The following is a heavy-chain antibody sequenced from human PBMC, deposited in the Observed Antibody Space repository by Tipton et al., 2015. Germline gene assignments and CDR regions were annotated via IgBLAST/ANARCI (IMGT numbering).Heavy chain of an antibody. V-gene: IGHV4-38-2*01. CDR2: IYHRGDT. CDR3: ARQSGESSGWPSAFDI. Sequence: TLSLTCAVSGYSISSGYYWGWIRQPPGKGLEWIGSIYHRGDTNYNPSLKSRVTISVDTSKNQFSLKLSSVTAADTAVYYCARQSGESSGWPSAFDIWGQGTMVTVSS. J-gene: IGHJ3*02. CDR1: GYSISSGYY. D-gene: IGHD6-19*01.